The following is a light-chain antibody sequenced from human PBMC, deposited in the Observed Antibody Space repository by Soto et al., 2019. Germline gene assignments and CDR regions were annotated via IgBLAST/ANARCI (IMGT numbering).Light chain of an antibody. V-gene: IGKV1-6*01. J-gene: IGKJ4*01. Sequence: RSSLSAPVGEIFTIPGRASQGIRNDLGWYQQKPGKAPKLLIYAASSLQSGVPSRFSGSGSGTDFTLTISSLQPEDFATYYCLQDYNYPLTFGGGTKVDIK. CDR1: QGIRND. CDR3: LQDYNYPLT. CDR2: AAS.